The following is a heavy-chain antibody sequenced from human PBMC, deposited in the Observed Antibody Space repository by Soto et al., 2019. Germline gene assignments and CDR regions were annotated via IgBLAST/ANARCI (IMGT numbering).Heavy chain of an antibody. D-gene: IGHD3-22*01. J-gene: IGHJ6*02. CDR3: ARGYSYYDSSGVLDV. CDR2: ISYDGSNK. Sequence: GGSLRLSCAASGFTFSSYAMHWVRQAPGKGLEWVAVISYDGSNKYHADSVKGRFTISRDNSKNTLYLQMNSLRAEDTAVYYCARGYSYYDSSGVLDVWGQGTTVTVSS. V-gene: IGHV3-30-3*01. CDR1: GFTFSSYA.